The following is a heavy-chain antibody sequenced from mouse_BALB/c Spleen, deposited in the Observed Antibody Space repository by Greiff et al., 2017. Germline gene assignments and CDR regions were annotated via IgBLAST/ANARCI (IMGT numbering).Heavy chain of an antibody. CDR2: IYPGNGDT. CDR1: GYTFTSYN. Sequence: QVQLQQPGAELVKPGASVKMSCKASGYTFTSYNMHWVKQTPGQGLEWIGAIYPGNGDTSYNQKFKGKATLTADKSSSTAYMQLSSLTSEDSAVYYCARYGNYPDYWGQGTTLTVAS. V-gene: IGHV1-12*01. J-gene: IGHJ2*01. D-gene: IGHD2-1*01. CDR3: ARYGNYPDY.